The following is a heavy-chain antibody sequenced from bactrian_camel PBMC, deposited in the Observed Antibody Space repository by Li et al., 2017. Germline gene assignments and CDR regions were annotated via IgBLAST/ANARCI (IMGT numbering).Heavy chain of an antibody. V-gene: IGHV3S53*01. D-gene: IGHD5*01. J-gene: IGHJ4*01. CDR2: ISLDGTT. Sequence: QVQLVESGGGSVQSGGSLRLSCVASGFRYSRYYMGWFRQGPGKQREAVAGISLDGTTSYIESVKGRFTISRDSADENTIYMQMNGQKPEDTAMYYCAAGRNAGLGRGLGTQVTVS. CDR1: GFRYSRYY.